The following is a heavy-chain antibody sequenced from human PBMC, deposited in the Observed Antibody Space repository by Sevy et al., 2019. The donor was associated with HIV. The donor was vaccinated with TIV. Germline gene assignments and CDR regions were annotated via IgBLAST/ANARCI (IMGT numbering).Heavy chain of an antibody. Sequence: GGSLRLSCAASGFTFNSYWMSWVRQAPGKEMEWVANIKQDGSEKYYVDSVKGRFTISRDNAKNSLYLQMNSLRAEDTAVYYCARDGMRSIAGAGTGWFDPWGQGTLVTVSS. D-gene: IGHD6-13*01. V-gene: IGHV3-7*03. J-gene: IGHJ5*02. CDR2: IKQDGSEK. CDR3: ARDGMRSIAGAGTGWFDP. CDR1: GFTFNSYW.